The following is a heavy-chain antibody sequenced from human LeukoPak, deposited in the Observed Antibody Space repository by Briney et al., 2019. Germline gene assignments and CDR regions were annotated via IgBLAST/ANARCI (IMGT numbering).Heavy chain of an antibody. CDR2: INHSGST. Sequence: SETLSLTCTVSGGSISSSSYYWGWIRQPPGKGLEWIGEINHSGSTNYNPSLKSRVTISVDTSKNQFSLKLSSVTAADTAVYYCARRRGYSSPFDYWGQGTLVTVSS. V-gene: IGHV4-39*07. CDR3: ARRRGYSSPFDY. J-gene: IGHJ4*02. D-gene: IGHD5-18*01. CDR1: GGSISSSSYY.